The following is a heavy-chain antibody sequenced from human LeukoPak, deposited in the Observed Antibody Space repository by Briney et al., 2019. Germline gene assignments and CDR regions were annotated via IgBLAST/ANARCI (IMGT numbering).Heavy chain of an antibody. Sequence: ASVEVSCKVSGYTLTELSMHWVRQAPGKGLEWMGGFDPEDGETIYAQKFQGKVTMTEDTSTDTAYMELSSLRSEDTAVYYCATSHSGSYRPFDYWGQGTLVTVSS. J-gene: IGHJ4*02. CDR3: ATSHSGSYRPFDY. CDR2: FDPEDGET. CDR1: GYTLTELS. D-gene: IGHD1-26*01. V-gene: IGHV1-24*01.